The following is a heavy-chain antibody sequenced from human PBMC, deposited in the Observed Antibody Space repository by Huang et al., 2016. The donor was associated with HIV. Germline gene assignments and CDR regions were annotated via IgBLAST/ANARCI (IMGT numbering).Heavy chain of an antibody. CDR1: GFSLTTSRVG. J-gene: IGHJ5*02. V-gene: IGHV2-5*02. Sequence: QITLKESGPTLVKPTQTLTLTCTFSGFSLTTSRVGVGWIRPPPGKAREWLATIYWDDDKRYRPSLESRLTITKDTSKNQVVLTMTNMDPVDTATYYCAHRRDSWEGDWFDPWGQGTLVTVSS. CDR2: IYWDDDK. D-gene: IGHD6-13*01. CDR3: AHRRDSWEGDWFDP.